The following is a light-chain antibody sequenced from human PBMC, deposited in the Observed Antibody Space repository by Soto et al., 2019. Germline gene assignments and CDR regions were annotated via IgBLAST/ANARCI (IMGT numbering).Light chain of an antibody. CDR1: SSDVGGYNY. J-gene: IGLJ1*01. CDR3: CSYAGSHSLYV. Sequence: QSALTQPRSVSGSPGQSVTISCTGTSSDVGGYNYVSWYQQHPGKAPKLMIYYVSKRPSGVPDRFSGSKSGNTASLTISGLQAEDEADYYCCSYAGSHSLYVFGTGTKLTVL. CDR2: YVS. V-gene: IGLV2-11*01.